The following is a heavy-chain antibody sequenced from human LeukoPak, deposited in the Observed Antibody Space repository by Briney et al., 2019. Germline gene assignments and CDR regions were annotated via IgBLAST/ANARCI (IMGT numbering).Heavy chain of an antibody. CDR1: GFTFSSYG. J-gene: IGHJ4*02. Sequence: GGTLRLSCAASGFTFSSYGMHWVRQAPGKGLEWVAFIRYTGSKKYYADSVKGRFTISRDNSKNTLYLQMNSLRAEDTAVYHCAKDKSYSIDYWGQGTLVTVSS. D-gene: IGHD3-10*01. V-gene: IGHV3-30*02. CDR3: AKDKSYSIDY. CDR2: IRYTGSKK.